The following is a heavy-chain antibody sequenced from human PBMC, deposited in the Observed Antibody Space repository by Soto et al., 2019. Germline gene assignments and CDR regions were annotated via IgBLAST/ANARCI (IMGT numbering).Heavy chain of an antibody. CDR3: ARPDEGSYHKGHHYYYALDV. J-gene: IGHJ6*02. D-gene: IGHD3-16*02. Sequence: GDSVKVSCKVSGGVFRRYAISWVRQAPGQGLEWLGGIVPIFGTTNYAQKFQGRVTIVADESTSTAYMDLSSLRSDDTAVYYCARPDEGSYHKGHHYYYALDVWGQGTTVTVSS. CDR2: IVPIFGTT. CDR1: GGVFRRYA. V-gene: IGHV1-69*13.